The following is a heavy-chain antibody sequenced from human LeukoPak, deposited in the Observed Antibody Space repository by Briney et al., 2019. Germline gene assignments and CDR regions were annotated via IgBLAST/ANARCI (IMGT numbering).Heavy chain of an antibody. J-gene: IGHJ4*02. V-gene: IGHV3-30-3*01. CDR3: AREGYSYGRPIDY. CDR1: GYTFRSYA. CDR2: ISFDGSNK. Sequence: GGSLRLSCAASGYTFRSYAMHWVRQAPGKGLDWVAVISFDGSNKYYADSVKGRFTISRDNSKKTLYLQMNSLRAGDTAVYYCAREGYSYGRPIDYWGQGTLVTVSS. D-gene: IGHD5-18*01.